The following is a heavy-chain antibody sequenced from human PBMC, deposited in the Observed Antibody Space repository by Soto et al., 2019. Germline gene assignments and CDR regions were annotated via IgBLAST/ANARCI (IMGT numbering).Heavy chain of an antibody. Sequence: QVQLVESGGGVVQPGRSLRLSCAASGFTFTNYPMHWVRQAPGKGLEWVAVVSHDGINTYYADSVKGRFTISRDNSKSTLYLQLTSLRTEDTAVFYCAREKTVGGIRLDNWGQGTLVTVSS. CDR1: GFTFTNYP. D-gene: IGHD1-26*01. V-gene: IGHV3-30-3*01. CDR2: VSHDGINT. J-gene: IGHJ4*02. CDR3: AREKTVGGIRLDN.